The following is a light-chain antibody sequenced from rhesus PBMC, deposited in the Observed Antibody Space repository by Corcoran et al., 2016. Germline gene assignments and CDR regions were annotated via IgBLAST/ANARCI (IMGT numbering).Light chain of an antibody. Sequence: PGERATLSCRASQSVSTNSAWYHQKPGQAPKLPIYGASKRATGTPDSFSGSGSGTDFTLTISCLEPENVVVYYCQPDYAWPLTFGGGTKVELK. CDR2: GAS. CDR1: QSVSTN. V-gene: IGKV3-35*01. J-gene: IGKJ4*01. CDR3: QPDYAWPLT.